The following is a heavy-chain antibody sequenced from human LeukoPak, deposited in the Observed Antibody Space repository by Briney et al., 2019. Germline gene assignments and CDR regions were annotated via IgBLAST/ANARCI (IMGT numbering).Heavy chain of an antibody. Sequence: ASVKVSCKASGYTFTSYAMHWVRQAPGQRLEWMGWINAGNGNTKYSQKFQGRVTNTRDTSASTAYMELSSLRSEDTAVYYCARDRVGATRFDYWGQGTLVTVSS. D-gene: IGHD1-26*01. CDR1: GYTFTSYA. CDR2: INAGNGNT. J-gene: IGHJ4*02. CDR3: ARDRVGATRFDY. V-gene: IGHV1-3*01.